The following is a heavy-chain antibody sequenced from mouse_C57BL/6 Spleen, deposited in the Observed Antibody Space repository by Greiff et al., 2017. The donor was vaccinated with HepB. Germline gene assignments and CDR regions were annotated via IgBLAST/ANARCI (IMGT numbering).Heavy chain of an antibody. Sequence: QVQLQQSGPELVKPGASVKISCKASGYAFSSSWMNWVKQRPGKGLEWIGRIYPGDGDTNYNGKFKGKATLTADKSSSTAYMQLSSLTSEDSAVYFFASFPQIGTVVATDYWGQGTTLTVSS. CDR2: IYPGDGDT. CDR3: ASFPQIGTVVATDY. J-gene: IGHJ2*01. V-gene: IGHV1-82*01. CDR1: GYAFSSSW. D-gene: IGHD1-1*01.